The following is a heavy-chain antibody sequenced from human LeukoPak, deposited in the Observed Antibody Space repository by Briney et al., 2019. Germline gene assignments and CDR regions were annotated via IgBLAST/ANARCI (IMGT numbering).Heavy chain of an antibody. CDR1: GYTFTSYD. Sequence: ASVKVSCKASGYTFTSYDINWVRQATGQGLEWMGWMNPNSGNTGYAQKFQGRVTMTRNTSISTAYMELSSLRSKDTAVYYCARGKARRELANWFDPWGQGTLVTVSS. CDR3: ARGKARRELANWFDP. J-gene: IGHJ5*02. D-gene: IGHD3-10*01. V-gene: IGHV1-8*01. CDR2: MNPNSGNT.